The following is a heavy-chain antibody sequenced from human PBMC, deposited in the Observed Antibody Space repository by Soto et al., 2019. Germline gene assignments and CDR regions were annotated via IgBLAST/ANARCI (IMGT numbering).Heavy chain of an antibody. V-gene: IGHV5-51*01. CDR3: ARSRIAAKYYFDY. CDR1: GYSFSSYW. J-gene: IGHJ4*02. CDR2: IYPGDSDT. D-gene: IGHD6-6*01. Sequence: GESLKISCKGSGYSFSSYWIGWVRQMPGKGLEWMGIIYPGDSDTRYSPSFQGQVTISADKSISTAYLQWSSLKASDTAMYYCARSRIAAKYYFDYWGQGTLVTVSS.